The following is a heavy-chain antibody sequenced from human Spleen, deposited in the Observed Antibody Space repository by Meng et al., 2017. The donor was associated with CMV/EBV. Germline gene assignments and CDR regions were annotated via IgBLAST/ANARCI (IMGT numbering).Heavy chain of an antibody. Sequence: GESLKISCAASGFTFSSYSMNWVRQAPGKGLEWVSSISSSSSYIYYADSAKGRFTISRDNAKNSLYLQMNSLRAEDTAVYYCASEVRAVAAFDYWGQGTLVTVSS. CDR2: ISSSSSYI. V-gene: IGHV3-21*01. CDR3: ASEVRAVAAFDY. J-gene: IGHJ4*02. CDR1: GFTFSSYS. D-gene: IGHD6-19*01.